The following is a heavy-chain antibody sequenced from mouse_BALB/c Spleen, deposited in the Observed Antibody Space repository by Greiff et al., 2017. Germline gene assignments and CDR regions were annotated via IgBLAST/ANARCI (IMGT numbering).Heavy chain of an antibody. CDR1: GFTFSSFG. Sequence: EVQLVESGGGLVQPGGSRKLSCAASGFTFSSFGMHWVRQAPETGLEWVAYISSGSSTIYYADTVKGRFTISRDNPKNTLFLQMTSLRSEDTAMYYCARSAYGSSWFAYWGQGTLVTVSA. CDR2: ISSGSSTI. V-gene: IGHV5-17*02. CDR3: ARSAYGSSWFAY. J-gene: IGHJ3*01. D-gene: IGHD1-1*01.